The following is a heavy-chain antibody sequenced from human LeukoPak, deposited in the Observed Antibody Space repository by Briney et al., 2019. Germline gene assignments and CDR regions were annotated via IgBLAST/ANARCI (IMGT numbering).Heavy chain of an antibody. CDR1: GFTFNNNA. CDR2: ISGVGANT. Sequence: GGSLRLSCAASGFTFNNNAMTWVRQAPGKGLEWVSTISGVGANTYYADSVKGRFTISRDNSKNMLNLQMDGLRAEDTAMYYCAKTSGSYSNFDGWGRGTLVTVSS. CDR3: AKTSGSYSNFDG. D-gene: IGHD3-22*01. J-gene: IGHJ4*02. V-gene: IGHV3-23*01.